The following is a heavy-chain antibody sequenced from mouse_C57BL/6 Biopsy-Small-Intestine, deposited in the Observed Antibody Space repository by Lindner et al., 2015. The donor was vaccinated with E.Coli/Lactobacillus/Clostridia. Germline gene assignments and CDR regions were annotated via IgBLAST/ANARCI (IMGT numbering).Heavy chain of an antibody. CDR2: ISSGSSTI. CDR3: ASNGYYYAMDY. D-gene: IGHD2-2*01. CDR1: GFTFSDYG. J-gene: IGHJ4*01. V-gene: IGHV5-17*01. Sequence: VQLQESGGGLVKPGGSLKLSCAASGFTFSDYGMHRVRQAPEKGLEWVAYISSGSSTIYYADTVKGRFTISRDNAKNTLFLQMTSLRSEDTAMYYCASNGYYYAMDYWGQGTSVTVSS.